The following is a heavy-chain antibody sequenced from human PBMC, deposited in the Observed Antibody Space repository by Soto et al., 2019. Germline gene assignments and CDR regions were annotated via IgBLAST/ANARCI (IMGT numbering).Heavy chain of an antibody. Sequence: SETLSLTCTVSGDSISSSSYYWGWIRQPPGRGLEWIGSICYSVSTYYNPSLQSRVTISVDTSKNQFSLKVTSVTAADTAVYYCARRLAVAGHYFDYWGQGSLVTVSS. CDR1: GDSISSSSYY. CDR2: ICYSVST. J-gene: IGHJ4*02. CDR3: ARRLAVAGHYFDY. D-gene: IGHD6-19*01. V-gene: IGHV4-39*01.